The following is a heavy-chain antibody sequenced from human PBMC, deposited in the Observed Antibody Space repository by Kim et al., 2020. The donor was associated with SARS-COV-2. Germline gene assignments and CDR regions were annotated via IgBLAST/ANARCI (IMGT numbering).Heavy chain of an antibody. Sequence: SETLSLTCTVSGGSISSYYWSWIRQPPGKGLEWIGYIYYSGSTNYNPSLKSRVTISVDTSKNQFSLKLSSVTAADTAVYYCARYYYDSSGLSFDPWGQGTLVTVSS. V-gene: IGHV4-59*01. CDR1: GGSISSYY. CDR2: IYYSGST. CDR3: ARYYYDSSGLSFDP. J-gene: IGHJ5*02. D-gene: IGHD3-22*01.